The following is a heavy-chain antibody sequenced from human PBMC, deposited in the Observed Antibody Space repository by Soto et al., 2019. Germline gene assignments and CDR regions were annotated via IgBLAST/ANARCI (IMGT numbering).Heavy chain of an antibody. CDR1: GFTFSSYG. D-gene: IGHD2-2*01. CDR3: AKDDTGCVSTSCFSGYYGMDV. Sequence: GGSLRLSCAASGFTFSSYGIHWVRQAPGKGLEWVAVISYDGSNKYYADSVKGRFTISRDNSKNTLYLQMSSLRAEDTAVYYCAKDDTGCVSTSCFSGYYGMDVWGQGTTVTVSS. J-gene: IGHJ6*02. CDR2: ISYDGSNK. V-gene: IGHV3-30*18.